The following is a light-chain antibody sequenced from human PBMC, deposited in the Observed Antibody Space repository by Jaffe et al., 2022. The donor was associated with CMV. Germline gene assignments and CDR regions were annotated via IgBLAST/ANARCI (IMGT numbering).Light chain of an antibody. CDR2: FNN. CDR1: TSNIGNNY. Sequence: QSVLTQPPSASGTPGQRVAISCSGSTSNIGNNYVSWYQQLPGTAPRLLIYFNNQRPSGVPERFSGSKSGTSASLAISGLRSEDEAEYYCATRDDSLSGLVFATGTKVTVL. CDR3: ATRDDSLSGLV. V-gene: IGLV1-47*01. J-gene: IGLJ1*01.